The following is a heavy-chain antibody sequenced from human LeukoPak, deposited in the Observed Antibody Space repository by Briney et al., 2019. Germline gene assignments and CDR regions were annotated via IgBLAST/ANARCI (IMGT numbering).Heavy chain of an antibody. D-gene: IGHD3-16*01. CDR3: ARDIGGEQDYYYRDV. V-gene: IGHV3-74*01. J-gene: IGHJ6*03. Sequence: GGGLPVSRVASGLTFRNYWLHWVGPAAGRGGAGVARINNDGGSTTYADSVKGRFTISRDNAKNTVYLQMNSLRAEDTAVYYCARDIGGEQDYYYRDVWGKGTTVTVSS. CDR1: GLTFRNYW. CDR2: INNDGGST.